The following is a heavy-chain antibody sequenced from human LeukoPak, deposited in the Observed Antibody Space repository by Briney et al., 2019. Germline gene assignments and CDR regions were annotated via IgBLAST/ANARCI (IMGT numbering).Heavy chain of an antibody. Sequence: GGSLRLSCAASGFTFSSYSMNWVRQAPGKGLEWVSYISSSSSTIYYADSVKGRFTISRDNAKNSLYLQMNSLRAEDTAVYYCARMFGYSYDRVGYWGQGTLVTVSS. D-gene: IGHD5-18*01. CDR2: ISSSSSTI. V-gene: IGHV3-48*01. CDR3: ARMFGYSYDRVGY. CDR1: GFTFSSYS. J-gene: IGHJ4*02.